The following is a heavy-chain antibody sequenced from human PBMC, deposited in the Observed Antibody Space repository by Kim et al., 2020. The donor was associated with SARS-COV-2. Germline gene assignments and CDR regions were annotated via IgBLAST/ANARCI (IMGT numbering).Heavy chain of an antibody. J-gene: IGHJ3*02. CDR3: ARDLPYYYDSSGYDAFDI. Sequence: ASVKVSCKASGYTFTGYYMHWVRQAPGQGLEWMGWINPNSGGTNYAQKFQGRVTMTRDTSISTAYMELSRLRSDDTAVYYCARDLPYYYDSSGYDAFDIWGQGTMVTVSS. V-gene: IGHV1-2*02. CDR2: INPNSGGT. D-gene: IGHD3-22*01. CDR1: GYTFTGYY.